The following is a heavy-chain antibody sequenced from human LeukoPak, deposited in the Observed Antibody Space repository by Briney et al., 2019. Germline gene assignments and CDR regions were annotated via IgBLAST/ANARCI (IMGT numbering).Heavy chain of an antibody. CDR2: IGGSGTYA. V-gene: IGHV3-23*01. J-gene: IGHJ6*02. CDR3: ARDTRGIAAAGNYYGMDV. Sequence: SGGSLRVSCVASGFTFATYAMTWVRLTPGKGLEWVASIGGSGTYANYADSVRGRFTISRDNSKDTLYLQLNSLRAEDTAVYYCARDTRGIAAAGNYYGMDVWGQGTTVTVSS. D-gene: IGHD6-13*01. CDR1: GFTFATYA.